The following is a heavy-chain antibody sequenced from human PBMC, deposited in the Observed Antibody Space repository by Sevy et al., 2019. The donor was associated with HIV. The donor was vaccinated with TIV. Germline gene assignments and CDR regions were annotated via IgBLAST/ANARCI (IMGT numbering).Heavy chain of an antibody. CDR2: INSDGSRT. D-gene: IGHD1-26*01. CDR1: GFTFSSDW. Sequence: GGSLRLSCVVSGFTFSSDWMHWVRQAPGKGLVWVSRINSDGSRTNYADSVKGRFTISRDSAKNTLFLEMNRLRAEDTDVYYCIRSTSGTFGYWGQGTLVTVSS. V-gene: IGHV3-74*01. CDR3: IRSTSGTFGY. J-gene: IGHJ4*02.